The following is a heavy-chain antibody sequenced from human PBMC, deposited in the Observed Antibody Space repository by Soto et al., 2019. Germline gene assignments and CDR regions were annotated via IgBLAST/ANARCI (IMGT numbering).Heavy chain of an antibody. Sequence: GGSLRLSCAASGFTFSSYAMSWVRQAPGKGLEWVSAISGSGGSTYYADSVKGRFTISRDNSKNTLYLQMNSLRAEDTAVYYCAKSAGRYCSGGSCYYFDYRGQGTLVTVSS. D-gene: IGHD2-15*01. CDR1: GFTFSSYA. V-gene: IGHV3-23*01. J-gene: IGHJ4*02. CDR2: ISGSGGST. CDR3: AKSAGRYCSGGSCYYFDY.